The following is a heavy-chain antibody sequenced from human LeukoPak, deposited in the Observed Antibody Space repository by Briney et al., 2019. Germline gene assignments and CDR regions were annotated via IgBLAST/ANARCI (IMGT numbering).Heavy chain of an antibody. Sequence: PGGSLRLSCAASGFTFSSYAMSWVRQAPGKGLEWVSAISGSGGSTYYADSVKGRFTISRDNSKNTLYLQMNSLRAEDTAVYYCAKVGRGIQLWLLTPEEYFQHWGQGTLVTVSS. V-gene: IGHV3-23*01. J-gene: IGHJ1*01. CDR2: ISGSGGST. CDR3: AKVGRGIQLWLLTPEEYFQH. CDR1: GFTFSSYA. D-gene: IGHD5-18*01.